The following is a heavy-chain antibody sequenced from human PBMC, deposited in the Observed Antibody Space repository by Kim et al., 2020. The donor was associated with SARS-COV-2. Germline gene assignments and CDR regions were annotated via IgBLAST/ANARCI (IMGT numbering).Heavy chain of an antibody. J-gene: IGHJ4*02. CDR3: ARGSVSYYVFDY. Sequence: SYADSVKGRFTISRDNAKNSLYLQMNSLRAADTAVYYCARGSVSYYVFDYWGQGTLVTVSS. D-gene: IGHD3-10*01. V-gene: IGHV3-21*01.